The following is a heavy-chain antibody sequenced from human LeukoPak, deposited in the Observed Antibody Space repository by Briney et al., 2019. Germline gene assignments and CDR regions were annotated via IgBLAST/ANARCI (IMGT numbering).Heavy chain of an antibody. D-gene: IGHD4-23*01. CDR1: GGSISSYY. CDR3: ARDSVAYGMDV. J-gene: IGHJ6*02. Sequence: PSETLSLTCTVSGGSISSYYWSWIRQHPGKGLEWIGYIYYSGSTYYNPSLKSRVTISVDTSKNQFSLKLSSVTAADTAVYYCARDSVAYGMDVWGQGTTVTVSS. CDR2: IYYSGST. V-gene: IGHV4-59*06.